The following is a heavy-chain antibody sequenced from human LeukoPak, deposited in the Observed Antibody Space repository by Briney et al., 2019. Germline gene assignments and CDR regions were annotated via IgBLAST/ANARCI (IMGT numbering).Heavy chain of an antibody. Sequence: SVKLSCKASGYTFTAYFMHWVRQAPGQGLEWMGWINPNSGDTNYAQKFQGRVTMTRDTSISTVYMDLSGLRSDDTAVYYCARDSFGYDYDFDYWGRGTLVTGAS. CDR3: ARDSFGYDYDFDY. J-gene: IGHJ4*02. D-gene: IGHD4-17*01. V-gene: IGHV1-2*02. CDR2: INPNSGDT. CDR1: GYTFTAYF.